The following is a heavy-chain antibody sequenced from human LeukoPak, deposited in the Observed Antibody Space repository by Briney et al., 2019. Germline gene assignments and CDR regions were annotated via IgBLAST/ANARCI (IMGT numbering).Heavy chain of an antibody. D-gene: IGHD4-23*01. CDR3: ARNSPTTVVAPDY. Sequence: PGGSLRLSCAASGFTFTTYNMNWIRQAPGKGLEWVSYISSSCTIYYADSVKGRFTISRDNAKRSLYLQMNSLRDEDTAVYYCARNSPTTVVAPDYWGQGTLVTVST. V-gene: IGHV3-48*02. CDR2: ISSSCTI. J-gene: IGHJ4*02. CDR1: GFTFTTYN.